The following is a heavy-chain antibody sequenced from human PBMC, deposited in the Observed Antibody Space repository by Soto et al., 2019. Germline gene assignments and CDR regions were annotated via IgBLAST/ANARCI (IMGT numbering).Heavy chain of an antibody. Sequence: ASVKVSCKASGHTFTSYGISWVRQAPGQGLEWMGWISAYNGNTNYAQKLQGRVTMTTDTSTSTAYMELRSLRSDDTAVYYCARDWRTVTTGNCFDPGGQGTLVTVSS. CDR2: ISAYNGNT. D-gene: IGHD4-4*01. CDR1: GHTFTSYG. V-gene: IGHV1-18*04. CDR3: ARDWRTVTTGNCFDP. J-gene: IGHJ5*02.